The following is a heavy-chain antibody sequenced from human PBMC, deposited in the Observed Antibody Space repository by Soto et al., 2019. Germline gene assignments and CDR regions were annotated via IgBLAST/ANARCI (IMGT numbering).Heavy chain of an antibody. CDR2: ISAYNGNT. D-gene: IGHD3-16*02. V-gene: IGHV1-18*01. Sequence: ASVTVSCQTSGYTFTSYGIIWVRQAPGQGLEWMGWISAYNGNTNYAQKLQGRVTMTTDTSTSTAYMELRSLRSDDTAVYYCARGMITFGGVIAKHLFDYWGQGTLVTVSS. CDR3: ARGMITFGGVIAKHLFDY. J-gene: IGHJ4*02. CDR1: GYTFTSYG.